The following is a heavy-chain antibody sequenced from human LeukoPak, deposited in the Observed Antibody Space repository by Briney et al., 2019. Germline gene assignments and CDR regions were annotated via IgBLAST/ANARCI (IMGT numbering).Heavy chain of an antibody. CDR3: ARARLWFGELFSWFDP. Sequence: SETLSLTCTVSGGSISSSSYYWGWIRQPPGKGLEWIGSIYYSGSTYYNPSLKSRVTISVDTSKNQFSLKLSSVTAADTAVYYCARARLWFGELFSWFDPWGQGTLVTVSS. CDR1: GGSISSSSYY. V-gene: IGHV4-39*07. J-gene: IGHJ5*02. CDR2: IYYSGST. D-gene: IGHD3-10*01.